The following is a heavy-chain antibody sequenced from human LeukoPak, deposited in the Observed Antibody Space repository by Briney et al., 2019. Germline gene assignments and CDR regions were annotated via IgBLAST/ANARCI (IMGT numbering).Heavy chain of an antibody. CDR3: ARVAATWEFDY. D-gene: IGHD1-26*01. CDR1: GFTFSSYG. J-gene: IGHJ4*02. CDR2: ISYDGRNR. V-gene: IGHV3-30*03. Sequence: GGSLRLSCAASGFTFSSYGMHWVRQAPGKGLEWVAVISYDGRNRYYADSVKGRFTVSRDNSKNTLYLQMNSLRAEDTAVYYCARVAATWEFDYWGQGTLVTVSS.